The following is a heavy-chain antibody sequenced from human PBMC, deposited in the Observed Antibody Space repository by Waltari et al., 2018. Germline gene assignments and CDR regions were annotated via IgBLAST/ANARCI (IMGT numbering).Heavy chain of an antibody. D-gene: IGHD2-2*01. Sequence: QVQLQESGPGLVKPSETLSLTCTVSGGSISSYYWSWIRQPPGKGLEWIGYIYSSGSTNYNPSLKSRVTISVDTSKNQFSLKLSSVTAADTAVYYCARWICSSTSCDGMDVWGQGTTVTVSS. CDR2: IYSSGST. V-gene: IGHV4-59*01. CDR1: GGSISSYY. J-gene: IGHJ6*02. CDR3: ARWICSSTSCDGMDV.